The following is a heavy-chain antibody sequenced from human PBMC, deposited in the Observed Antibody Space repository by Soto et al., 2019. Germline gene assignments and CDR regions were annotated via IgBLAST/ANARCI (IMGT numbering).Heavy chain of an antibody. V-gene: IGHV1-18*01. D-gene: IGHD2-2*01. CDR3: ARVVPGAEAWFGP. J-gene: IGHJ5*02. Sequence: ASVNVSGKTSGYTFSNDGITWVRQAPGQPLEWLGWISLYSDGTNYAQTFQGRVSMTTDTSTTTAYMELRSLRSDDTAVYYCARVVPGAEAWFGPWGQGTLVNVSS. CDR1: GYTFSNDG. CDR2: ISLYSDGT.